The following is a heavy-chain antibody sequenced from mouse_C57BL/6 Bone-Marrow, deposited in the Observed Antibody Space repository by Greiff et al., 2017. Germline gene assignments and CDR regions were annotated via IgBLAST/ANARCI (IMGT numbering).Heavy chain of an antibody. Sequence: DVKLVESGGGLVQSGRSLRLSCATSGFTFSDFYMEWVRQAPGKGLEWIAASRNKANDYTTEYSASVKGRFIVSRDTSRSILYLPMNALRAEDTSIYYCARDANYSGAMDYWGQGTSVTVSS. V-gene: IGHV7-1*01. CDR3: ARDANYSGAMDY. CDR2: SRNKANDYTT. J-gene: IGHJ4*01. CDR1: GFTFSDFY. D-gene: IGHD1-1*02.